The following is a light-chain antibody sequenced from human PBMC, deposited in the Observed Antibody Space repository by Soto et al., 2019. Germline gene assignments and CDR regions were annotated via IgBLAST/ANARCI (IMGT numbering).Light chain of an antibody. V-gene: IGLV2-14*02. CDR3: FSFTTTSTHV. Sequence: QSALTQPASVSASPGQSITISCTGTSSEVGNSNLVSWFQQHPGKAPKLIIYEGTKRPSGVSNRFSGSKSGNTASLTISGLQAEDEGDYFCFSFTTTSTHVFGTGTKLTVL. J-gene: IGLJ1*01. CDR2: EGT. CDR1: SSEVGNSNL.